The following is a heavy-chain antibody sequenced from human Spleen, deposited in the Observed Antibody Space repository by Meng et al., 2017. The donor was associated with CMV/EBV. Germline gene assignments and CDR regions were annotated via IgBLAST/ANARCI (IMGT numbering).Heavy chain of an antibody. CDR1: GFTFSRYT. D-gene: IGHD3-3*01. CDR2: ISSSSCAI. J-gene: IGHJ4*02. Sequence: GGSLRLSCAASGFTFSRYTLTWVRQAPGKGLASVSSISSSSCAIYYADSVKGRFTVAIDNAKNSLYLTMNSLRVEDTAVYYWARAIKVITIFGVPKSPKAQNVDYGGQGTLVTVSS. CDR3: ARAIKVITIFGVPKSPKAQNVDY. V-gene: IGHV3-21*01.